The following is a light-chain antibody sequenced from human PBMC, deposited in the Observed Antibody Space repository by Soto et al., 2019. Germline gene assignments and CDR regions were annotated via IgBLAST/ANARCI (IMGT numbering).Light chain of an antibody. Sequence: DIQMTQSPSTLSASLGDRVTITCRASQSISSWLAWYQQKPGKAPKLLIYDASSLESGVPSRFRGSGSGTEFTLTISSLQPDDFETYYCQQYSIYWNTFGQGTKVDIK. J-gene: IGKJ2*01. CDR2: DAS. V-gene: IGKV1-5*01. CDR3: QQYSIYWNT. CDR1: QSISSW.